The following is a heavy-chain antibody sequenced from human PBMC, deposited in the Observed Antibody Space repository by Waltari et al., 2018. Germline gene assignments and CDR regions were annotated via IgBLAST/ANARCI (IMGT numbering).Heavy chain of an antibody. J-gene: IGHJ6*02. Sequence: QVQLQESGPGLVKPSETLPLTCTVSGGPISSYYWSWIRQPPGKGLEWIGYIYYSGSTNYNPSLKSRVTISVDTSKNQFSLKLSSVTAADTAVYYCARFTFGVVNGMDVWGQGTTVTVSS. CDR2: IYYSGST. V-gene: IGHV4-59*01. CDR3: ARFTFGVVNGMDV. CDR1: GGPISSYY. D-gene: IGHD3-3*01.